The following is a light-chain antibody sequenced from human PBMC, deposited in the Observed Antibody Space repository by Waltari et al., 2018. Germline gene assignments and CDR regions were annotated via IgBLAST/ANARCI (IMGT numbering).Light chain of an antibody. V-gene: IGKV1-33*01. CDR2: DAS. CDR1: QDINNY. J-gene: IGKJ1*01. Sequence: DIQMTQSPSSLSASVGDRVTITCQASQDINNYLNWYQQKPGKAPKLLIYDASHLEAGVPSRFSGSGSGTDFTFTISSLQPEDIATYYCQRYDELTWTFGQGTKVEI. CDR3: QRYDELTWT.